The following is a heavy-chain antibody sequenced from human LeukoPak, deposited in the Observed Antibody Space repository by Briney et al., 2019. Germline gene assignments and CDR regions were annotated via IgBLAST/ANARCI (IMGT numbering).Heavy chain of an antibody. Sequence: GGSLRLSCAASGFTFSSYWMSWVRQAPGKGLEWVANIKQDGSEKYYVDSVKGRFTISRDNAKNSLYLQMNSLRAEDTAVYYCARVGTPLFHGDYFDYWGQGTLVTVSS. V-gene: IGHV3-7*01. CDR1: GFTFSSYW. CDR3: ARVGTPLFHGDYFDY. J-gene: IGHJ4*02. CDR2: IKQDGSEK. D-gene: IGHD4-17*01.